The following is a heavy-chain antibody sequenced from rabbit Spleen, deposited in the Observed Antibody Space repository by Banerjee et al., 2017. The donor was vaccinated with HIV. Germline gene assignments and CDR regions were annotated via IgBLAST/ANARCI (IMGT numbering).Heavy chain of an antibody. CDR3: ARDSGSSFSSYGMDL. D-gene: IGHD8-1*01. CDR2: IEGGSSAFS. V-gene: IGHV1S45*01. J-gene: IGHJ3*01. CDR1: GFSFRSNHY. Sequence: QEQLVESGGDLVKPGASLTLTCTASGFSFRSNHYMCWVRQAPGKGLEWIACIEGGSSAFSYFASWAKGRFTISKTSSTTVTLQMTSLTAADTATYFCARDSGSSFSSYGMDLWGQGTLVTVS.